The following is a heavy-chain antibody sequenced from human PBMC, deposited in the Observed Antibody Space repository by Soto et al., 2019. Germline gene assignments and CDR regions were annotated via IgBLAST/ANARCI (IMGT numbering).Heavy chain of an antibody. CDR3: ARDFVYYYGSGRIGNGMDV. CDR2: IWYDGSNK. Sequence: QVQLVESGGGVVQPGRSLRLSCAASGFTFSSYGMHWVRQAPGKGLEWVAVIWYDGSNKYYADSVKGRFTISRDNSKNTLYLQMNSLRAEDTAVYYCARDFVYYYGSGRIGNGMDVWGQGTTVTVSS. D-gene: IGHD3-10*01. J-gene: IGHJ6*02. CDR1: GFTFSSYG. V-gene: IGHV3-33*01.